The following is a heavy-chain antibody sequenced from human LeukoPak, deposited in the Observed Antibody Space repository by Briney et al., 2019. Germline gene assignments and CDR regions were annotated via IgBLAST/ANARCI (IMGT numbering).Heavy chain of an antibody. CDR3: AIPTTMVRGAPLGY. D-gene: IGHD3-10*01. CDR1: GYTFTSYD. Sequence: GSPKVSSKASGYTFTSYDINWVRHATGGGVEWVGGINLTSGNTGHAQNFQGRVSMTRNTSISTAYMELSSLRSEDTAVYYCAIPTTMVRGAPLGYWGQGTLVTVSS. CDR2: INLTSGNT. J-gene: IGHJ4*02. V-gene: IGHV1-8*01.